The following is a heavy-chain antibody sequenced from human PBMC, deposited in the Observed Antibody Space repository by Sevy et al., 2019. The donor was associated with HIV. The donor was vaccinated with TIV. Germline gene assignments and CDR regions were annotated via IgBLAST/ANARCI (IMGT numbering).Heavy chain of an antibody. CDR2: ISYDGSSK. CDR3: TRDAGYSTGWYPSDY. J-gene: IGHJ4*02. V-gene: IGHV3-30-3*01. D-gene: IGHD6-19*01. Sequence: GGSLRLSCAASGFSVSTHAMHWVRQAPGKGLEWVALISYDGSSKYYADSVKGRLTISRDNSKNTLYLQMSSLRPEDTAVYYCTRDAGYSTGWYPSDYWGQGTLVTVSS. CDR1: GFSVSTHA.